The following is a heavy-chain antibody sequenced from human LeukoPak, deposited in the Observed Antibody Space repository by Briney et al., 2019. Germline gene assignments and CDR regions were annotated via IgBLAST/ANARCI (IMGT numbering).Heavy chain of an antibody. CDR1: GDSISSNY. CDR3: ARGRTGTTTRWFDP. V-gene: IGHV4-59*01. CDR2: IYYSGST. J-gene: IGHJ5*02. Sequence: SETLSLTCTVSGDSISSNYWSWIRQPPGKGLEWIGYIYYSGSTNYNLSLKSRVTISVDTSKNQFSLKLSSVTAADTAVYYCARGRTGTTTRWFDPWGQGTLVTVSS. D-gene: IGHD1-1*01.